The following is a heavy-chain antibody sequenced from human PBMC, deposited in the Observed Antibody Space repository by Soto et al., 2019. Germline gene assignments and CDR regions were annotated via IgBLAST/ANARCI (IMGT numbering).Heavy chain of an antibody. J-gene: IGHJ4*02. V-gene: IGHV5-51*01. Sequence: PGEALKISCKGSGYSFTSYWIGWVRHMAGKGLEWMGIIYPGDSDTRNSPSFQGQVTITADKSISTAYLQWSSLKASETAMYYCAIPWGYVGSGRYCSDYWGRGTLVTVSS. CDR3: AIPWGYVGSGRYCSDY. CDR2: IYPGDSDT. CDR1: GYSFTSYW. D-gene: IGHD3-10*01.